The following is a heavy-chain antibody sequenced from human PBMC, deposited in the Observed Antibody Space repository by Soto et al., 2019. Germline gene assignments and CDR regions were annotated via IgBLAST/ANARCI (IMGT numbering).Heavy chain of an antibody. V-gene: IGHV1-69*06. CDR1: GGTFSSYA. CDR2: IIPIFGTA. CDR3: ARSIAVRTPPAFSSSSYGYYYYGMDV. D-gene: IGHD6-13*01. Sequence: SVKVSCKASGGTFSSYAISWVRQAPGQGLEWMGGIIPIFGTANYAQKFQGRVTITADKSTSTAYMELSSLRSEDTAVYYCARSIAVRTPPAFSSSSYGYYYYGMDVWGPGTTVTVSS. J-gene: IGHJ6*02.